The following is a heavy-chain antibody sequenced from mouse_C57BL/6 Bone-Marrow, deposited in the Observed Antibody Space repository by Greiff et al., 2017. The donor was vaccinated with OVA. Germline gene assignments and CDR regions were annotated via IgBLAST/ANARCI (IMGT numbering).Heavy chain of an antibody. CDR3: ARHDYYYGSRGDVGV. J-gene: IGHJ1*03. V-gene: IGHV1-62-2*01. CDR2: FYPGSGSI. CDR1: GYTFTEYT. Sequence: QVQLQQSGAALVKPGASVTLSCKASGYTFTEYTIHWVKQRSGPGLEWIGWFYPGSGSITYNEKFKDKATLTADKSSSTVYMELSRVTSEDSAVYCGARHDYYYGSRGDVGVWGTGTTVTVSS. D-gene: IGHD1-1*01.